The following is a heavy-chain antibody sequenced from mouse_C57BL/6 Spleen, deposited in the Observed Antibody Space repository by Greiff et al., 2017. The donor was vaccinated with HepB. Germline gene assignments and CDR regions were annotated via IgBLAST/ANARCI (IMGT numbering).Heavy chain of an antibody. D-gene: IGHD4-1*01. J-gene: IGHJ2*01. CDR1: GFSFNTYA. CDR2: IRSKSNNYAT. Sequence: EVQLQESGGGLVQPKGSLKLSCAASGFSFNTYAMNWVRQAPGKGLEWVARIRSKSNNYATYYADSVKDRFTISRDDSESMLYLQMNNLKTEDTAMYYCVRGTGDYFDYWGQGTTLTVSS. CDR3: VRGTGDYFDY. V-gene: IGHV10-1*01.